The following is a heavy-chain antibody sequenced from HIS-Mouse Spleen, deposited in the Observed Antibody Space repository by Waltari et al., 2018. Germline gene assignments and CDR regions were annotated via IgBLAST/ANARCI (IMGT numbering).Heavy chain of an antibody. CDR2: IYYSGST. CDR3: ARYIPLDNYYDSSRGFDY. V-gene: IGHV4-31*03. D-gene: IGHD3-22*01. J-gene: IGHJ4*02. CDR1: GGSISSGGYY. Sequence: QVQLQESGPGLVKPSQTLSLTCTVSGGSISSGGYYWSWIRQHPGKGLEWIGYIYYSGSTYYNPSLKSRVTISVDTSKNQFSLKLSSVTAADTAVYYCARYIPLDNYYDSSRGFDYWGQGTLVTVSS.